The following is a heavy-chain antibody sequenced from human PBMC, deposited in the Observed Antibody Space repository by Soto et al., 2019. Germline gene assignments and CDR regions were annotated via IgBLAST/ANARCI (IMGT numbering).Heavy chain of an antibody. J-gene: IGHJ4*02. CDR1: GGTFSSYT. CDR3: ARGRSSWGRFDY. CDR2: IIPILGIA. D-gene: IGHD6-6*01. V-gene: IGHV1-69*02. Sequence: QVQLVQSGAEVKKPGSSVKVSCKASGGTFSSYTISWVRQAPGQGLEWMGRIIPILGIANYAQKFQGRVTITADKSTSTAYMELSSLRSEDTAVYYCARGRSSWGRFDYWGQGTLVTVSS.